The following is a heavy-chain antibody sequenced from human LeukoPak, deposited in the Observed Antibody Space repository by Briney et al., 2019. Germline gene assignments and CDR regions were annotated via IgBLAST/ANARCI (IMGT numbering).Heavy chain of an antibody. J-gene: IGHJ6*03. Sequence: GGSLRLSCAASGFTFSSYGMHWVRQAPGKGLEWVAVIWYDGSNKYYADSVKGRFTISRYNSKNTLYLQMNSLRAEDTAVYYCAKGINYYYYMDVWGKGTTVTVSS. CDR3: AKGINYYYYMDV. CDR1: GFTFSSYG. CDR2: IWYDGSNK. V-gene: IGHV3-33*06.